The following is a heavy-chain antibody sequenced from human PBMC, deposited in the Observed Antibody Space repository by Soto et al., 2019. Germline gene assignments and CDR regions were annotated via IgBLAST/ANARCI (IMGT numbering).Heavy chain of an antibody. CDR1: GFTLSSYS. Sequence: EVQLVESGGRLVQPGGSLRLSCAASGFTLSSYSMNRARQAPGKGLEWVSYISSSSSTIYYADSVKGRFTISRDNAKNSLYLQMNSLRDEDTAVYYCVRGGAFKIDYWGQGTLVTVSS. CDR3: VRGGAFKIDY. J-gene: IGHJ4*02. CDR2: ISSSSSTI. V-gene: IGHV3-48*02. D-gene: IGHD3-16*01.